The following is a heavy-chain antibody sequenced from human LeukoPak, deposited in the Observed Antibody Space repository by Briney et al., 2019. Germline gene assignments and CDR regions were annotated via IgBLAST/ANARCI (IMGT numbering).Heavy chain of an antibody. J-gene: IGHJ6*04. CDR1: GYTFTSYG. Sequence: ASVKVSCKASGYTFTSYGISWVRQAPGQGLEWMGWISAYNGNTNYARKLQGRVTMTTDTSTSTAYMELRSLRSDDTAVYYCARGSAKNRPTAYYYGMDVWGKGTTVTVSS. CDR2: ISAYNGNT. V-gene: IGHV1-18*04. CDR3: ARGSAKNRPTAYYYGMDV. D-gene: IGHD1-14*01.